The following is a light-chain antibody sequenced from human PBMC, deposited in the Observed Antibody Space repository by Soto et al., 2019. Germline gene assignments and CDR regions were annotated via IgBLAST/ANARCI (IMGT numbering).Light chain of an antibody. CDR3: LQHTTYPWT. V-gene: IGKV1-17*01. CDR2: AAS. Sequence: DIQMTQSPSSLSASVGDRVTITCRASQGIGNDLGWFQQKPGKAPKRLIYAASSLQSGVPSRCSGSGSGTEFTLTISSLQPEDFATYSCLQHTTYPWTFGQGTKVEIK. J-gene: IGKJ1*01. CDR1: QGIGND.